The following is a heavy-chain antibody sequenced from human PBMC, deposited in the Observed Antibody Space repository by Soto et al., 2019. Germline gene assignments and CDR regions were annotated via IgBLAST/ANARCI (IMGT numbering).Heavy chain of an antibody. D-gene: IGHD4-17*01. CDR3: ARVSVDGDYVFFY. Sequence: QVQLVQSGAEVKKPGASVKVSCKASGYTFTSYEINWVRQATGQGLEWMGWMNPNSGNTGYAQKFQGRVTMTRNTSISTAYMELRSLRCEDTAVYYCARVSVDGDYVFFYWGQGTLVTVSS. V-gene: IGHV1-8*01. J-gene: IGHJ4*02. CDR1: GYTFTSYE. CDR2: MNPNSGNT.